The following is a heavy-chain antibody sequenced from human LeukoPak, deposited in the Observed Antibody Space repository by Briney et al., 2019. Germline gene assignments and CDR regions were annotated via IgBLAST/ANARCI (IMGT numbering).Heavy chain of an antibody. V-gene: IGHV3-74*01. D-gene: IGHD3-22*01. CDR1: GFGFSRYW. Sequence: GGSLRLSCAASGFGFSRYWMHWVRQAPGTGLKWVSRIYRDGSTTDYADSVKGRFTISRDNAKYSLYLQINRLRDEDTAVYYCARASGDSRGHYQGFDSWGQGTLVTVSS. J-gene: IGHJ4*02. CDR2: IYRDGSTT. CDR3: ARASGDSRGHYQGFDS.